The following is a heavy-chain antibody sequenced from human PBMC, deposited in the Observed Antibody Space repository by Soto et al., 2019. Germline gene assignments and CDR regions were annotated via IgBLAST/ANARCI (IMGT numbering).Heavy chain of an antibody. CDR1: GLPFISSA. Sequence: PGGSHRLSSTSSGLPFISSAMSWVRQATGKGLEWVSTISGSSSNTHYADSVKGRFTISRDNAKNSLYLQMNSLRAEDTAVYYCARDLLVVVPAATGAFDIWGQGTMVTVSS. CDR2: ISGSSSNT. V-gene: IGHV3-21*01. D-gene: IGHD2-2*01. J-gene: IGHJ3*02. CDR3: ARDLLVVVPAATGAFDI.